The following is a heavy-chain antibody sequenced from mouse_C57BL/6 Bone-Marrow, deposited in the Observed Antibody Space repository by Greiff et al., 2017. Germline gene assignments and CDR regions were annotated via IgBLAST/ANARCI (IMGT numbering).Heavy chain of an antibody. Sequence: EVQRVESGAELVRPGASVKLSCTASGFNIKDDYMHWVKQRPEQGLEWIGWIDPENGDTEYASKFQGKATITADTSSNTAYLQLSSLTSEDTAVYYCTTGGDGSSPFYFDYWGQGTTLTVSS. J-gene: IGHJ2*01. CDR1: GFNIKDDY. V-gene: IGHV14-4*01. CDR2: IDPENGDT. D-gene: IGHD1-1*01. CDR3: TTGGDGSSPFYFDY.